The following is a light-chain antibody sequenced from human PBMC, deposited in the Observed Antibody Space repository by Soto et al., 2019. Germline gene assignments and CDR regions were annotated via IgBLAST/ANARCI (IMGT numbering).Light chain of an antibody. V-gene: IGKV1-5*03. CDR2: KAA. Sequence: DIQMTQSPSTLSASVGDRVAITCRASDNIVHWVAWYQQKPGKAPKLLIYKAANLADEVPSRFAGSGSGTDFTLTITRLQPDDFATYYCQHYNSFSRTFVQGTKVEV. CDR1: DNIVHW. CDR3: QHYNSFSRT. J-gene: IGKJ1*01.